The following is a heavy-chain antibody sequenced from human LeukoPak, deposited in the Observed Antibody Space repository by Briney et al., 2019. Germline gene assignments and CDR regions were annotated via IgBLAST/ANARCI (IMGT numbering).Heavy chain of an antibody. Sequence: ASVKVSCKASGYTFTGYYMHWVRQAPGQGLEWMGWINPNSGGTNYAQKFQGRVTMTRDTSISTAYMELSRLRSDDTAVYYCALLNPRYSHGPSYYYMDVWGKGAKVTVCS. V-gene: IGHV1-2*02. J-gene: IGHJ6*03. D-gene: IGHD5-18*01. CDR2: INPNSGGT. CDR3: ALLNPRYSHGPSYYYMDV. CDR1: GYTFTGYY.